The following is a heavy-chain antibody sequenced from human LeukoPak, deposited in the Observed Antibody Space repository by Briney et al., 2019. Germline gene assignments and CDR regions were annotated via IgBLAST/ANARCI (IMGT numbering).Heavy chain of an antibody. CDR1: GGTFSSYA. V-gene: IGHV1-69*04. CDR3: ASDLGYCSGGSCYAPGD. CDR2: IIPIFGIA. D-gene: IGHD2-15*01. J-gene: IGHJ4*02. Sequence: ASVKVSCKASGGTFSSYAISWVRQAPGQGLEWMGRIIPIFGIANYAQKFQGRVTITADISTSTAYMELSSLRSEDTAVYYCASDLGYCSGGSCYAPGDWGQGTLVTVSS.